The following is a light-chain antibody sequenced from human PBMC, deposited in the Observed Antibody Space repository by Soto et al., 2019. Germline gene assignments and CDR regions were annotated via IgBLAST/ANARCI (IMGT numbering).Light chain of an antibody. J-gene: IGKJ5*01. CDR3: QQSHSAPIT. CDR1: QSISSY. CDR2: AAS. Sequence: EIPLTQSPSALSASIGDRVSFTWRTSQSISSYLHWYQHKPGEAPKLLIYAASSLQGGVPSRFSGSGSGTDFTLTISSLQPEDFATYYCQQSHSAPITFGQGARLEI. V-gene: IGKV1-39*01.